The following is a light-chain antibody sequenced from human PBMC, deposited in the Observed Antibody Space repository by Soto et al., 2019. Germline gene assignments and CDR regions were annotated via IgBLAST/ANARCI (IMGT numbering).Light chain of an antibody. CDR1: SSDVGGYNY. CDR3: SSYTSSSTLMV. V-gene: IGLV2-14*01. CDR2: DVS. J-gene: IGLJ2*01. Sequence: QSVLTQPASVSGSPGQSITISCTGTSSDVGGYNYVSWYQQHPGKAPKLMIYDVSNRPSGVSNRFSGSKSGNTASLTISGLQAEDEADYKCSSYTSSSTLMVFGGGTKVTVL.